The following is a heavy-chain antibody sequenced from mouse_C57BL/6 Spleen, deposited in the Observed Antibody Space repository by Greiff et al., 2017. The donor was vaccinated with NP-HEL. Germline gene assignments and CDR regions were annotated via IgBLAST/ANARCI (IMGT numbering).Heavy chain of an antibody. D-gene: IGHD2-3*01. CDR1: GFTFSDYG. V-gene: IGHV5-17*01. CDR3: AKDGYYAWHFDV. J-gene: IGHJ1*03. Sequence: DVHLVESGGGLVKPGGSLKLSCAASGFTFSDYGMHWVRQAPEKGLEWVAYISSGSSTIYYADTVKGRFTISRDNAKNTLFLQMTSLRSEDTAMYYCAKDGYYAWHFDVWGTGTTVTVSS. CDR2: ISSGSSTI.